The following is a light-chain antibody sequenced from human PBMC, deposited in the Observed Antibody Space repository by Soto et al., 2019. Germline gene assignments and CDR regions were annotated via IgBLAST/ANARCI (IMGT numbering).Light chain of an antibody. CDR3: QQSYSSPQT. CDR2: GAS. Sequence: DIQMTQSPSSLSASVGDRVSITCRAGQSVNRFLNWYQQKPGKPPKLLIFGASSLQSGVPSRFSSSGSGTDFTLTISSLQPEDFATYYCQQSYSSPQTFGQGTKVEIK. V-gene: IGKV1-39*01. J-gene: IGKJ1*01. CDR1: QSVNRF.